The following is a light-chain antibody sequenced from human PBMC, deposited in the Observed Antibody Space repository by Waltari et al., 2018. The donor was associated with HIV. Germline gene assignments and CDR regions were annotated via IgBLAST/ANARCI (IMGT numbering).Light chain of an antibody. CDR1: SLSSYY. CDR3: YSRDSTTNHRV. J-gene: IGLJ2*01. V-gene: IGLV3-19*01. Sequence: SSELTQDPVVSVALGQTVTITCQGDSLSSYYATWYQQKPRQAPLLVCFGKNRRPSGIPHRFSRSNSRNKASLTITGAQAEDEADYYCYSRDSTTNHRVFGGGTKLTVL. CDR2: GKN.